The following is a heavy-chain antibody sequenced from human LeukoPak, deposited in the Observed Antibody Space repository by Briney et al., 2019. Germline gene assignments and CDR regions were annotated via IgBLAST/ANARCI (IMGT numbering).Heavy chain of an antibody. CDR3: AATLLDY. CDR1: GFHFSDYS. V-gene: IGHV3-48*04. CDR2: VSRTSGTI. Sequence: GGSLRLSCTASGFHFSDYSMNWVRQAPGKGLEWVSYVSRTSGTIYYADSVKGRFTISRDNAKNSLYLQMNSLRAEDTAVYYCAATLLDYWGQGTLVTVSS. D-gene: IGHD1-26*01. J-gene: IGHJ4*02.